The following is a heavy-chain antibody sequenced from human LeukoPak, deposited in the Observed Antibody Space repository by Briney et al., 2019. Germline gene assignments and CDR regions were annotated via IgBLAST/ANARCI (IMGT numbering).Heavy chain of an antibody. CDR3: ARDLRYCSSTSCYGWFDP. CDR1: GGSFSGYY. J-gene: IGHJ5*02. Sequence: PSETLSLTCAVYGGSFSGYYWSWIRQPPGKGLEWIGEINHSGSTNYNPSLKSRVTISVDTSKNQFSLKLSSVTAADTAVYYCARDLRYCSSTSCYGWFDPWGQGTLVTVSS. D-gene: IGHD2-2*01. V-gene: IGHV4-34*01. CDR2: INHSGST.